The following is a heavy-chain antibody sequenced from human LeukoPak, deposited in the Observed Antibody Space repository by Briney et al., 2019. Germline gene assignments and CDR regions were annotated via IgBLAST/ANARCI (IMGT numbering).Heavy chain of an antibody. D-gene: IGHD3-10*01. CDR3: ARAKGYGSGSYYNRYFDY. Sequence: GGSLRLSCAASGFTFSDYYMSWIRQAPGKGLEWVSYISSSGSTIYYADSVKGRFTISRDNAKNSLYLQMNSLRAEDTAVYYCARAKGYGSGSYYNRYFDYWGQGTLVTVSS. CDR1: GFTFSDYY. V-gene: IGHV3-11*01. J-gene: IGHJ4*02. CDR2: ISSSGSTI.